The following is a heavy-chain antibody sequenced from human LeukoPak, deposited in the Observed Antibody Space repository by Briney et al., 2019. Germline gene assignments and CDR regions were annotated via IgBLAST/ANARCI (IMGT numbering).Heavy chain of an antibody. CDR2: ISGSGGRT. Sequence: PGGSLRLSCAASGFTFSSFAMTWVRQAPGKGLEWVSVISGSGGRTYYADSVKGRFTLSRDNSNNTLSLEMSSLGAEDTAVYYCAREGTYYDSSGYYVSWGQGTLVTVFS. D-gene: IGHD3-22*01. J-gene: IGHJ5*02. CDR1: GFTFSSFA. CDR3: AREGTYYDSSGYYVS. V-gene: IGHV3-23*01.